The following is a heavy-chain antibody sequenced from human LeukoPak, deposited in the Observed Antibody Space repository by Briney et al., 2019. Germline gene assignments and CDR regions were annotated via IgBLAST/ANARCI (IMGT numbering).Heavy chain of an antibody. D-gene: IGHD6-13*01. CDR3: ARAPYSSSWYCDY. CDR1: GYSISSGYY. CDR2: IYHSGST. Sequence: PSETLSLTCTVSGYSISSGYYWGWIRQPPGKGLEWIGSIYHSGSTYYNPSLKSRVTISVDRSKNQFSLKLSSVTAADTAVYYCARAPYSSSWYCDYWGQGTLVTVSS. J-gene: IGHJ4*02. V-gene: IGHV4-38-2*02.